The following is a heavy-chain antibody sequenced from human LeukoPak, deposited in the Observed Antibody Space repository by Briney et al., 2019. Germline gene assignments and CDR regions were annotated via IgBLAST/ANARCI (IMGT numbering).Heavy chain of an antibody. V-gene: IGHV1-18*01. CDR1: GGTFSSYA. J-gene: IGHJ4*02. Sequence: GSSVKVSCKASGGTFSSYAISWVRQAPGQGLEWMGWISAYNGNTNYAQKLQGRVTMTTDTSTSTAYMELRSLRSDDTAVYYCARAPYSSSYDYWGQGTLVTVSS. CDR3: ARAPYSSSYDY. CDR2: ISAYNGNT. D-gene: IGHD6-6*01.